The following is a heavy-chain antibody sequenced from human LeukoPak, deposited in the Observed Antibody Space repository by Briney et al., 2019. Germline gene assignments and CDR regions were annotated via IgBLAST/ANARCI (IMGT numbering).Heavy chain of an antibody. Sequence: SQSLSLTCAISGDSVSRNSVAWNWIRQSPSRGLEWLGRTYYRSKWYKEYAASVRSRITISPDTSKNQFSLQLNSVTPEDTAVYYCARGEYFGSGSYRFDPWGQGTLVTVSS. D-gene: IGHD3-10*01. CDR2: TYYRSKWYK. CDR1: GDSVSRNSVA. CDR3: ARGEYFGSGSYRFDP. V-gene: IGHV6-1*01. J-gene: IGHJ5*02.